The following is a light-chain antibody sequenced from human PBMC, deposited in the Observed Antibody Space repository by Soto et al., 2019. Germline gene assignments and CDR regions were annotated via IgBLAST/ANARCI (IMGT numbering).Light chain of an antibody. Sequence: QSVLTQPPSVSGAPRQRVTMSCSGSTPNIGNNAVSWYQQVPGKAPKLLINHDDLLPSGVSDRFSGSTSGTSASLAISGLRSDDEADYYCATWDDSLNAAVFGGGTPLTVL. CDR3: ATWDDSLNAAV. CDR2: HDD. J-gene: IGLJ7*01. CDR1: TPNIGNNA. V-gene: IGLV1-36*01.